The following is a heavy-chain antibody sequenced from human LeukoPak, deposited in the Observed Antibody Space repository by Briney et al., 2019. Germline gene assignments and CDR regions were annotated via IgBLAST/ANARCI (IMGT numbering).Heavy chain of an antibody. D-gene: IGHD3-22*01. CDR2: INTEGSST. V-gene: IGHV3-74*01. J-gene: IGHJ4*02. CDR1: GFTFRTYW. CDR3: AREQDYYDSSGYYNY. Sequence: PGGSLRLSCAASGFTFRTYWMHWVRHAPGKGLMWVSRINTEGSSTIYADSVKGRFTISRDNSKNTLYLQMNSLRAEDTAVYYCAREQDYYDSSGYYNYWGQGTLVTVSS.